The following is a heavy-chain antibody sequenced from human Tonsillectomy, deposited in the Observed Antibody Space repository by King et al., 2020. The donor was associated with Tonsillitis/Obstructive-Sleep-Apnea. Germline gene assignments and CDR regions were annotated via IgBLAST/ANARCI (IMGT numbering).Heavy chain of an antibody. V-gene: IGHV3-23*04. CDR3: AGGPAGADYYYMDV. CDR2: ISDNGAGT. D-gene: IGHD6-19*01. Sequence: VQLVESGGGSVQPGGSLRLSCAASGFTFTSYAMTWVRQAPGKGLEWVSSISDNGAGTHYSDSVKGRFTISRANSKNTLYLQMNSLRVDDTAVYYCAGGPAGADYYYMDVWGKGTPVTVSS. CDR1: GFTFTSYA. J-gene: IGHJ6*03.